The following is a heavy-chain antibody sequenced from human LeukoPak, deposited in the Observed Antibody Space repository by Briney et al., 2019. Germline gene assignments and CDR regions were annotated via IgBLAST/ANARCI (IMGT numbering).Heavy chain of an antibody. V-gene: IGHV3-23*01. CDR2: ISGSGGST. Sequence: GGSLRLSCAASGFTFSSYAMSWVRQAPGKGLERVSAISGSGGSTYYADSVKGRFTISRDNSKNTLYLQMNSLRAEDTAVYYCAKAGCSSTSCYNFDYWGQGTLVTVSS. CDR1: GFTFSSYA. D-gene: IGHD2-2*02. J-gene: IGHJ4*02. CDR3: AKAGCSSTSCYNFDY.